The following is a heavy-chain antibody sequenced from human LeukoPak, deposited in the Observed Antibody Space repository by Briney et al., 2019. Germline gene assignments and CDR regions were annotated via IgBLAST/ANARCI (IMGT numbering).Heavy chain of an antibody. D-gene: IGHD3-3*01. Sequence: ASVKVSCKASGYTFTSYGISWVRQAPGQGLEWMGWISAYNGNTNYAQKLQGRVTMTTDTSTSTAYMELRSLRSDDTAVYYCARVETFGGVVIAHYYYYYMDVWGKGPRSPSP. CDR1: GYTFTSYG. V-gene: IGHV1-18*01. CDR3: ARVETFGGVVIAHYYYYYMDV. CDR2: ISAYNGNT. J-gene: IGHJ6*03.